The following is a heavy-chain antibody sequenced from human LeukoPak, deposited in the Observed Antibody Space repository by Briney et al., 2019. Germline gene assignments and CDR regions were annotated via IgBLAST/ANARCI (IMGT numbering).Heavy chain of an antibody. V-gene: IGHV1-69*06. CDR2: IIPIFGTA. Sequence: SVKVSCKASGYTFTSYGISWVRQAPGQGLEWMGRIIPIFGTANYGQKFQGRVTITADTSTSTAYMELSSLRSEDTAVYYCARTNYYDSSGYQGAGTYYYGMDVWGQGTTVTVSS. D-gene: IGHD3-22*01. J-gene: IGHJ6*02. CDR1: GYTFTSYG. CDR3: ARTNYYDSSGYQGAGTYYYGMDV.